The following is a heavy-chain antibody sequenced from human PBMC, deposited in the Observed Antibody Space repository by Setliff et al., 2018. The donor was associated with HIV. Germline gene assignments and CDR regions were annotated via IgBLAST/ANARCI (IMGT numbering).Heavy chain of an antibody. CDR3: ARSPEVIRDAFDI. Sequence: SETLSLTCSVSGGPISTSSNYWGWIRQPPGKGLEWIGTIHYSGSTYYNPSLKSRVTISVDTSKNQFSLNLGSVTAADTAVYYCARSPEVIRDAFDIWGQGTMVTVSS. CDR2: IHYSGST. V-gene: IGHV4-39*01. J-gene: IGHJ3*02. CDR1: GGPISTSSNY.